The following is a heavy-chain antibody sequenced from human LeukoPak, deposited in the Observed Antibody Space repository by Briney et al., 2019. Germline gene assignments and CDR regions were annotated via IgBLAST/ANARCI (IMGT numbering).Heavy chain of an antibody. D-gene: IGHD6-13*01. Sequence: PGGSLCLSCAASGFTFSSYGMHWVRQAPGKGLEWVAFIRYDGSNKYYADSVKGRFTISRDNSKNTLYLQMNSLRAEDTAVYYCAKNKQLGAYWGQGTLVTVSS. CDR3: AKNKQLGAY. CDR2: IRYDGSNK. J-gene: IGHJ4*02. CDR1: GFTFSSYG. V-gene: IGHV3-30*02.